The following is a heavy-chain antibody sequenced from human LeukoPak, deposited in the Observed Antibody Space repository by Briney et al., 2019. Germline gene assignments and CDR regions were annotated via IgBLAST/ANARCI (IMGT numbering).Heavy chain of an antibody. CDR1: GFTFSSYS. Sequence: PGGSLRLSCAASGFTFSSYSMNWVRQAPGKGLEWVSSISSSSSYTYYADSVKGRFTISRDNAKNSLYLQMNSLRAEDTAVYYCARDVWDIVVETGSFDPWGQGTLVTVSS. V-gene: IGHV3-21*01. D-gene: IGHD2-2*01. CDR3: ARDVWDIVVETGSFDP. J-gene: IGHJ5*02. CDR2: ISSSSSYT.